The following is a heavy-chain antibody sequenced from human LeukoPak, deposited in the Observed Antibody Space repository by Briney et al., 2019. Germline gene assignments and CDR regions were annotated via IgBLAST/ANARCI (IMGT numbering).Heavy chain of an antibody. D-gene: IGHD3-10*01. CDR2: MSPNSGNT. J-gene: IGHJ5*02. CDR3: ARLRRVREKLNWFDP. CDR1: GYTFTSYD. V-gene: IGHV1-8*01. Sequence: GASVKVSCKASGYTFTSYDNNWVRQAPGQGLEWMGWMSPNSGNTGYAQKFQGRVTMTRNTSISTAYMHLSSLRSEHTAVYYCARLRRVREKLNWFDPWGQGALVTGSS.